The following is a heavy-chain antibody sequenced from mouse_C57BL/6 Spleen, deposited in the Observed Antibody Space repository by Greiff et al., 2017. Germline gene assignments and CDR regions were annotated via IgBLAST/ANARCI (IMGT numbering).Heavy chain of an antibody. CDR1: GFTFSSYA. CDR3: ARVSTTVVATDGHWYFEV. V-gene: IGHV5-4*03. CDR2: ISDGGSYT. J-gene: IGHJ1*03. D-gene: IGHD1-1*01. Sequence: EVKLVESGGGLVKPGGSLKLSCAASGFTFSSYAMSWVRQTPEKRLEWVATISDGGSYTYYPDNVKGRFTISRDNAKTNLYLQMSHLKSEDTAMYYCARVSTTVVATDGHWYFEVWGTGTTVTFAS.